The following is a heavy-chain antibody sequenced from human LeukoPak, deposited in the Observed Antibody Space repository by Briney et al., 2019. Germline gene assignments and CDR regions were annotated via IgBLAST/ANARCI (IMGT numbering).Heavy chain of an antibody. CDR1: GFTFSSYS. D-gene: IGHD2-21*02. Sequence: GGSLSLSCAASGFTFSSYSMNWVRQAPGKGLEWVSSISSSSSYIYYADSVKGRFTISRDNAKNSLYLQMNSLRAEDTAVYYCATVVVTPFDYWGQGTLVTVSS. V-gene: IGHV3-21*01. CDR3: ATVVVTPFDY. J-gene: IGHJ4*02. CDR2: ISSSSSYI.